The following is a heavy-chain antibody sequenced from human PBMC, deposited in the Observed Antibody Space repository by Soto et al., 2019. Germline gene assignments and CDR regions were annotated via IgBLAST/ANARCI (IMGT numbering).Heavy chain of an antibody. V-gene: IGHV1-46*01. CDR1: GYTFTTHY. J-gene: IGHJ4*02. CDR2: INPSGGRT. CDR3: ARAGENYGSGTFSPPLRYYSDS. D-gene: IGHD3-10*01. Sequence: QVQLVQSGTEVKKPGASVKVSCKASGYTFTTHYMHWVRQAPGQGLEWMGIINPSGGRTTYALKFQGRVTMNSDTATNTVYVELTSLRSEDTAIYFCARAGENYGSGTFSPPLRYYSDSWGQGTLVTVSA.